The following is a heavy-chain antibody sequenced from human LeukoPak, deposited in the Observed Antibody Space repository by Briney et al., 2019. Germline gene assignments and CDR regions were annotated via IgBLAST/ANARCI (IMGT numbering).Heavy chain of an antibody. CDR1: GFTFTSYG. CDR2: IRYDGSNR. J-gene: IGHJ4*02. D-gene: IGHD2-15*01. V-gene: IGHV3-30*02. Sequence: GGSLRLSCAASGFTFTSYGMHWVRQAPGKGLEWVAFIRYDGSNRNYADSVKGRFTISRDNSRNTLYLQMNSLRAEDTAVYYCAKAPTIYCSGGSCQLHFDYWGQGTLVTVSS. CDR3: AKAPTIYCSGGSCQLHFDY.